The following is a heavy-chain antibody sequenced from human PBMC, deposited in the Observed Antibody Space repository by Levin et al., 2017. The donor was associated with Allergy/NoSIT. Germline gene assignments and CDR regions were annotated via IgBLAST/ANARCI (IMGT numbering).Heavy chain of an antibody. D-gene: IGHD1-1*01. CDR1: GFSFSSYG. J-gene: IGHJ3*02. CDR3: AKGSGGLGTVPCNDAFDI. CDR2: ISYDGSDK. Sequence: RAGGSLRLSCAASGFSFSSYGIHWVRQAPGKGLEWVAVISYDGSDKYYADSIKGRFTISRDNSKNTLYLQMNSLKSEDTAVYYCAKGSGGLGTVPCNDAFDIWGQGTMVTVSS. V-gene: IGHV3-30*18.